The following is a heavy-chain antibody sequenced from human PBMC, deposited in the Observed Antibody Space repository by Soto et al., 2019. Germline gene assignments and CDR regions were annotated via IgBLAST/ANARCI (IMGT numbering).Heavy chain of an antibody. D-gene: IGHD1-1*01. CDR3: VRGDNWNDEASDY. CDR2: IWSDGNNR. V-gene: IGHV3-33*01. CDR1: GFMFSNHG. Sequence: QVQLVESGGGVVQPGRSLRLSCAASGFMFSNHGMHWVRQAPGKGLEWVAVIWSDGNNRYYADSVKGRFTISRDSSKNTVYLQMNSLRAEDTAVYYCVRGDNWNDEASDYWGQGTLVTVSS. J-gene: IGHJ4*02.